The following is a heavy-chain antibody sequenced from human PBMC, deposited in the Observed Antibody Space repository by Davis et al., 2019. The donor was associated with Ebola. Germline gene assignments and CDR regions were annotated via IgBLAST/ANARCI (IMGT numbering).Heavy chain of an antibody. J-gene: IGHJ4*02. D-gene: IGHD5-12*01. V-gene: IGHV4-4*02. CDR1: GGSISSSNW. Sequence: SETLSLTCAVSGGSISSSNWWSWVRQPPGKVLEWIGEIYHSGSTNYNPSLKSRVTISVDKSKNQFSLKLSSMTAADTAVYYCARDSAGYSGYDWGQGTLVTVSS. CDR2: IYHSGST. CDR3: ARDSAGYSGYD.